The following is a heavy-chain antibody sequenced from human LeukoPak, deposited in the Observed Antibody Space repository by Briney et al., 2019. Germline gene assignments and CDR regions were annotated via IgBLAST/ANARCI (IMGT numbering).Heavy chain of an antibody. D-gene: IGHD3-10*01. Sequence: SETLSLTCAVYGGSFSGYYWSWIRQPPGKGLEWIGEINHSGSTNYNPSLKSRVTISVDTSKNQFSLKLSSVTAADTAVYYCARGGRRGGYGSGSPKPTTRRDYYYGMDVWGQGTTVTVSS. V-gene: IGHV4-34*01. CDR3: ARGGRRGGYGSGSPKPTTRRDYYYGMDV. J-gene: IGHJ6*02. CDR1: GGSFSGYY. CDR2: INHSGST.